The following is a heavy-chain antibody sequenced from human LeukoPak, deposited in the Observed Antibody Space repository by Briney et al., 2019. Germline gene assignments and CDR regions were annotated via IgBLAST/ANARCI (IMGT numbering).Heavy chain of an antibody. CDR1: GFTFSSYA. V-gene: IGHV3-23*01. CDR3: AKDRVVVVPAESYFDY. D-gene: IGHD2-2*01. J-gene: IGHJ4*02. CDR2: ISGSGGST. Sequence: HTGGSLRLSCAASGFTFSSYAMSWVRQAPGKGLEWVSAISGSGGSTYYADSVKGRFTISRDNSKNTLYLQMNSLRAEDMAVYYCAKDRVVVVPAESYFDYWGQGTLVTVSS.